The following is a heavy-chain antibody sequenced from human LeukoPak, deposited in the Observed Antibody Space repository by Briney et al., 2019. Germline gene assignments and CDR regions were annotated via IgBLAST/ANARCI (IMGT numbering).Heavy chain of an antibody. V-gene: IGHV3-30*04. D-gene: IGHD1-1*01. CDR1: GFTFSSYA. CDR2: ISYDGSNK. J-gene: IGHJ4*02. CDR3: AKDLKSYLGKTGTPTGFDY. Sequence: GGSLRLSCAASGFTFSSYAMHWVRQAPGKGLEWVAVISYDGSNKYYADSVKGRFTISGDNSKNTLYLQMNSLRAEDMALYYCAKDLKSYLGKTGTPTGFDYWGQGTLVTVSS.